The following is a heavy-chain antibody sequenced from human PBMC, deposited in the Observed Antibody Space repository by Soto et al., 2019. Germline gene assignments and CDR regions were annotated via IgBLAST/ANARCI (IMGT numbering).Heavy chain of an antibody. CDR2: IARSGGSI. D-gene: IGHD3-16*01. J-gene: IGHJ4*02. CDR1: GFSFSDYA. Sequence: EVQLVESGGDLVQPGGSLRLSCAASGFSFSDYAMNWVRQAPGKGLEWISYIARSGGSIYYADSVKGRFTISRDNANNLLSLQMNSLRAEDTAVYYCVRDDKGAFDSWGQGTLVTVSS. CDR3: VRDDKGAFDS. V-gene: IGHV3-48*03.